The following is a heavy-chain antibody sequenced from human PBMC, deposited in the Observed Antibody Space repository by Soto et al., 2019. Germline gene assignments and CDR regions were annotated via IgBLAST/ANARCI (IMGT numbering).Heavy chain of an antibody. J-gene: IGHJ4*02. CDR2: IIPLFGTA. V-gene: IGHV1-69*01. D-gene: IGHD2-15*01. Sequence: QVLLVQSGAEVKKPGSSVKVSCKASGGTFSRYGINWVRQAPGHGLEWMGGIIPLFGTANYAQKFQGRVTITADESTSTAHMQLRSLRSEDTAVYYCARDYRYDCSGGNCYFYFWGQGTLVTVSS. CDR1: GGTFSRYG. CDR3: ARDYRYDCSGGNCYFYF.